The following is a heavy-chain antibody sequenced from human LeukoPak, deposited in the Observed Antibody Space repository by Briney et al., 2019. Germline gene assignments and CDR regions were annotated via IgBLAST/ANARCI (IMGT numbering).Heavy chain of an antibody. J-gene: IGHJ4*02. Sequence: GGSLRLSCAASGFTFSNYAMSWVRQAPGKGLEWVSGISSSGAGTYYADSVKGRFTISRDNSKNTLYLQMNSLRAEDTAVYYCAKNSLVGATRYDYWGQGTLVTVSS. V-gene: IGHV3-23*01. CDR1: GFTFSNYA. D-gene: IGHD1-26*01. CDR3: AKNSLVGATRYDY. CDR2: ISSSGAGT.